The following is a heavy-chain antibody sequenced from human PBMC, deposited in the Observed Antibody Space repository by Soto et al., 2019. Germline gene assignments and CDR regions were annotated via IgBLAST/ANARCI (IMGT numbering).Heavy chain of an antibody. CDR3: VKERYAQLWLEDYGMDV. Sequence: QVQLVESGGGVVQPGRSLRLSCAASGFTFSSYGIHWVRQAPGKGLEWVALISYDGTDKYYAGSVKGRFTISRDNSKNTLYLQMSSLGPEDTAVYYCVKERYAQLWLEDYGMDVWGQGTTVTV. CDR1: GFTFSSYG. CDR2: ISYDGTDK. V-gene: IGHV3-30*18. J-gene: IGHJ6*02. D-gene: IGHD5-18*01.